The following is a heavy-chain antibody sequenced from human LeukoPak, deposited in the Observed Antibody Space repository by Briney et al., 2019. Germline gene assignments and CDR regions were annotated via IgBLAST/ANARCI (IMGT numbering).Heavy chain of an antibody. Sequence: GRSLRLSCAASGFTFSSYGMHWVRQAPGKGLEWVAVIWYDGSNKYYADSVKGRFTISRDNSKNTLYLQMNSLRAEDTAVYYCARPLGGDGAFDIWGQGTMVTVSS. D-gene: IGHD2-21*02. CDR2: IWYDGSNK. CDR1: GFTFSSYG. CDR3: ARPLGGDGAFDI. J-gene: IGHJ3*02. V-gene: IGHV3-33*01.